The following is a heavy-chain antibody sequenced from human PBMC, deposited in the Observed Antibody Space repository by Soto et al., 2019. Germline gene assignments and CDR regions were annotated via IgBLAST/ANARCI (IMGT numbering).Heavy chain of an antibody. V-gene: IGHV3-48*01. J-gene: IGHJ4*02. Sequence: PGGSLRLSCAASGFTFSSYSMNWVRKAPGKGLEWVSYISSATTTIYYADSVKGRFTISRDNAKNSLYLQMNSLRADDTAVYYCARGIAAAGPKLDYWGQGTLVTVSS. CDR1: GFTFSSYS. CDR2: ISSATTTI. D-gene: IGHD6-13*01. CDR3: ARGIAAAGPKLDY.